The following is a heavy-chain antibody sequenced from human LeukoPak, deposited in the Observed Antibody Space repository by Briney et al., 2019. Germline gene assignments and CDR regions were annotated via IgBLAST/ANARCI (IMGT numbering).Heavy chain of an antibody. D-gene: IGHD3-22*01. CDR2: INPNSGGT. Sequence: ASVKVSCKASGYSFTSYYIHWVRQAPGQGLEWMGWINPNSGGTNYAQKFQGWVTMTRDTSISTAYMELSRLRSDDTAVYYCARVGHYDSSGYYWYYFDYWGQGTLVTVSS. CDR1: GYSFTSYY. J-gene: IGHJ4*02. CDR3: ARVGHYDSSGYYWYYFDY. V-gene: IGHV1-2*04.